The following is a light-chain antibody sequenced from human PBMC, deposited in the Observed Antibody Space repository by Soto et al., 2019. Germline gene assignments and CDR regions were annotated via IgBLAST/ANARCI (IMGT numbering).Light chain of an antibody. CDR1: SSDVGSYNL. CDR2: EVS. CDR3: CSYAGSRVV. V-gene: IGLV2-23*02. Sequence: QSALTQPASVSGSPGQSITISCTGTSSDVGSYNLVSWYQQHPGKAPKLMIYEVSKRPSGVSNRFSGSKSGNTVSLTISGLQAEDEADYYCCSYAGSRVVFGGGTKLTVL. J-gene: IGLJ2*01.